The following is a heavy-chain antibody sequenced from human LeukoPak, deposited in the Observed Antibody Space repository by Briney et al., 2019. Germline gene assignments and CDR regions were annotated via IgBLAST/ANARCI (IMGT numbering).Heavy chain of an antibody. J-gene: IGHJ6*02. CDR2: IKQDGSEK. Sequence: TGGSLRLSCAASGFTFSSYWMSWVRQAPGKGLEWVANIKQDGSEKYYVDSVKGRFTISRDNAKNSLYLQMNSLRAEDTAVYYCARGQQQLVPLGTHTPHYYYGMDVWGQGTTVTVSS. D-gene: IGHD6-13*01. CDR1: GFTFSSYW. V-gene: IGHV3-7*01. CDR3: ARGQQQLVPLGTHTPHYYYGMDV.